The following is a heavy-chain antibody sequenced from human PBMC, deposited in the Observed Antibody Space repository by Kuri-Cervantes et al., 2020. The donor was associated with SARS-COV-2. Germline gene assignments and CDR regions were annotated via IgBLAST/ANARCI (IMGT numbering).Heavy chain of an antibody. D-gene: IGHD2-15*01. J-gene: IGHJ4*02. CDR2: IRSKAYGGTT. Sequence: GESLKISCAASGFTFGDYAMSWVRQAPGKGLEWVGFIRSKAYGGTTEYAASFKGRFTISRDDSKSIAYLQLNSLQTEDTAVDYCTSYKTKAVAATYYFDYWGQGTLVTVSS. CDR3: TSYKTKAVAATYYFDY. V-gene: IGHV3-49*04. CDR1: GFTFGDYA.